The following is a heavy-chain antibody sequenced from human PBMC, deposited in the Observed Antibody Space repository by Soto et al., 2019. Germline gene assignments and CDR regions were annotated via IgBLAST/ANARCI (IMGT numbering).Heavy chain of an antibody. Sequence: GGSLRLSCAASGFTFSNYAMSWVRQAPGKGLEWVSAISGSGGSTYYADSVKGRFTISRDNSKNTLYLQMNSLRAEDTAVYYCAKGSYYYGSGTLRNWFDPWGQGTLVTVSS. J-gene: IGHJ5*02. D-gene: IGHD3-10*01. CDR1: GFTFSNYA. CDR2: ISGSGGST. V-gene: IGHV3-23*01. CDR3: AKGSYYYGSGTLRNWFDP.